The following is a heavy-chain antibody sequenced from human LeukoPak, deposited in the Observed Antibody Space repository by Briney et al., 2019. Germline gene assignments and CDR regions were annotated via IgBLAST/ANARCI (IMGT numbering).Heavy chain of an antibody. D-gene: IGHD6-13*01. Sequence: ASVKVSCKASGYSFIGYSMHWVRQAPGQGLEWMGWISPNTGGTNYAQKSQGRVTMTRDTSISTACMELSSLRSDDTAVYHCAREYVADSSPLFDYWGEGSLATVYS. J-gene: IGHJ4*02. CDR1: GYSFIGYS. V-gene: IGHV1-2*02. CDR3: AREYVADSSPLFDY. CDR2: ISPNTGGT.